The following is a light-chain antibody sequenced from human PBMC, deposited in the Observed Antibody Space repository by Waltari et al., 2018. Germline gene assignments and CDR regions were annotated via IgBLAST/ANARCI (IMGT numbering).Light chain of an antibody. CDR1: QTITTY. CDR2: GAS. CDR3: QQSFNTPFA. V-gene: IGKV1-39*01. Sequence: DIQMTQSPSSLSASVGDRVTITCRASQTITTYLNLYLQKPGKAPELLIYGASTLQSGAPSRFSGSGSGTDFTLTISSLQPEDFATYYCQQSFNTPFAFGPGTKLDIK. J-gene: IGKJ3*01.